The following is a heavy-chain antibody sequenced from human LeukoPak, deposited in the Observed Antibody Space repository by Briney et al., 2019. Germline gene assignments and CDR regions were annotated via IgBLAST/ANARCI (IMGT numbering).Heavy chain of an antibody. Sequence: SETLSLTCTVSGGSISSYYWSWIRQPPGKGLEWIGYIYYSGSTNYNPSLKSRVTISVDTSKNQFSLKLSSVTAADTAVYYCARLVGRKNAFDIWGQGTMVTVS. CDR3: ARLVGRKNAFDI. D-gene: IGHD1-26*01. CDR1: GGSISSYY. CDR2: IYYSGST. J-gene: IGHJ3*02. V-gene: IGHV4-59*08.